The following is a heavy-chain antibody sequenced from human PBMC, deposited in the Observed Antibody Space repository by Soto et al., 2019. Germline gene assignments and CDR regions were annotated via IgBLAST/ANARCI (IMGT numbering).Heavy chain of an antibody. V-gene: IGHV3-21*01. CDR2: ISSSSSYI. D-gene: IGHD6-6*01. CDR3: ARVGGQLVPGFDY. CDR1: GFTFSSYS. J-gene: IGHJ4*02. Sequence: EVKLVESGGGLVKPVGYLRLSCAASGFTFSSYSMNWFRQAPGKGLEWVSSISSSSSYIYYADSVKGRFTISRDNAKNSLYLQMNSLRAEDTAVYYCARVGGQLVPGFDYWGQGTLVTVSS.